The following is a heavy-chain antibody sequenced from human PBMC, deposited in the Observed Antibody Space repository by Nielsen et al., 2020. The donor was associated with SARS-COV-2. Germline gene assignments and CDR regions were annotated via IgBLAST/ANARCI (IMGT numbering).Heavy chain of an antibody. D-gene: IGHD5-18*01. CDR3: VSCRIQLLWGMDV. CDR1: GFTFSDYY. J-gene: IGHJ6*02. V-gene: IGHV3-11*01. Sequence: GESLKISCAASGFTFSDYYMSWIRQAPGKGLEWVSYISSSGSTIYYADSVKGRFTISRDNAKNSLYLQMNSLRAEDTAVYYCVSCRIQLLWGMDVWGQGTTVTVSS. CDR2: ISSSGSTI.